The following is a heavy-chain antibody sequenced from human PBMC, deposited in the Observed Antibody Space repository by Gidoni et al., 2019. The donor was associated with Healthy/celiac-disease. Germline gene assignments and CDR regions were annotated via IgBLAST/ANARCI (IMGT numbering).Heavy chain of an antibody. D-gene: IGHD3-3*01. V-gene: IGHV1-69*01. CDR2: IIPIFGTA. CDR3: ARSFGVVIHYFDY. CDR1: GVPFSSYA. Sequence: QVQLVQSGAEVKKPGSSVKVSCKASGVPFSSYAISWVRQAPGQGLEWMGGIIPIFGTANYAQKFQGRVMITADESTSTAYMELSSRRSEDTAVYYCARSFGVVIHYFDYWGQGTLVTGSS. J-gene: IGHJ4*02.